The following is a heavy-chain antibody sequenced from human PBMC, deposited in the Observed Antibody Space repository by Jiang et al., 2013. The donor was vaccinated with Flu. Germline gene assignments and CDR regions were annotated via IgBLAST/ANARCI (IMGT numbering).Heavy chain of an antibody. CDR1: GYAFSTYW. CDR3: ARLYDSSGYYYWDEYYFDY. Sequence: GAEVKKPGESLKISCKASGYAFSTYWIGWVRQMPGKGLEWIGIIYPGDSDTRYSPSFQGQVTISADKSISTAYLQWSSLKASDTAMYYCARLYDSSGYYYWDEYYFDYWGQGTLVTVSS. V-gene: IGHV5-51*01. CDR2: IYPGDSDT. D-gene: IGHD3-22*01. J-gene: IGHJ4*02.